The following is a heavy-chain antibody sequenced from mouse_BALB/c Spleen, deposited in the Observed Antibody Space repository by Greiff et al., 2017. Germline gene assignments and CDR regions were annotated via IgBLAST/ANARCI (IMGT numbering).Heavy chain of an antibody. D-gene: IGHD2-1*01. J-gene: IGHJ4*01. CDR1: GFTFSSYT. CDR2: ISNGGGST. Sequence: DVKLVESGGGLVQPGGSLKLSCAASGFTFSSYTMSWVRQTPEKRLEWVAYISNGGGSTYYPDTVKGRFTISRDNAKTTLYLQMSSLKSEDTAMYYCARDNDNYAYYYAMDYWGQGTSVTVSS. CDR3: ARDNDNYAYYYAMDY. V-gene: IGHV5-12-2*01.